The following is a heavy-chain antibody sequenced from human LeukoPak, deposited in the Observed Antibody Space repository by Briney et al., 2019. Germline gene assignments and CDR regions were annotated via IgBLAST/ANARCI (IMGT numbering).Heavy chain of an antibody. D-gene: IGHD3-10*01. J-gene: IGHJ3*02. Sequence: GGSLRLSCAASGFTFDDYAMHWVRQAPGKGLEWVSGISWNSGSIGYADSVKGRFTISRDNAKNSLYLQMNSLRAEDTALYYCAKDTMVRGVRYDAFDIWGQGTMVTVSS. CDR2: ISWNSGSI. CDR1: GFTFDDYA. CDR3: AKDTMVRGVRYDAFDI. V-gene: IGHV3-9*01.